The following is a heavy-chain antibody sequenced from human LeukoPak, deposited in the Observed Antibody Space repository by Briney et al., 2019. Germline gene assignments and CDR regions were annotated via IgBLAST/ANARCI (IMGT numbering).Heavy chain of an antibody. CDR2: ICSGGST. CDR1: GFTVSSNY. Sequence: GGSLRLSCAASGFTVSSNYMSWVRQAPGKGLEWVSVICSGGSTYYADSVKGRFTISRDNSKNTLYLQMNSLRAEDTAVYYCAREIGGSGRGSWFDPWGQGTLVTVSS. J-gene: IGHJ5*02. V-gene: IGHV3-66*01. D-gene: IGHD3-10*01. CDR3: AREIGGSGRGSWFDP.